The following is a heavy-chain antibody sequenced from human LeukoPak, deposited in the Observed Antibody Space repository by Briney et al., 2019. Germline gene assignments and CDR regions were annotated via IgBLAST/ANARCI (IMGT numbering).Heavy chain of an antibody. V-gene: IGHV3-53*01. CDR1: GFTVSSNY. Sequence: GGSLRLSCAASGFTVSSNYMSWVRQAPGKGLEWVSVIYSGGSTYYADSVKGRFTISRDNSKNTLYLQMNSLRAEDTAVYYCARGAYYYDSSGYFTFHIWGQGTMVTVSS. D-gene: IGHD3-22*01. CDR3: ARGAYYYDSSGYFTFHI. J-gene: IGHJ3*02. CDR2: IYSGGST.